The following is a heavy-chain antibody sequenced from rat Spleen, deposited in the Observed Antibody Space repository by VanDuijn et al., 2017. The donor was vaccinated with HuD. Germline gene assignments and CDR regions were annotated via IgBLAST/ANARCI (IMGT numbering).Heavy chain of an antibody. CDR2: IKAKSNNYAT. CDR1: GFTFSTAW. J-gene: IGHJ2*01. CDR3: AVWELG. D-gene: IGHD5-1*01. Sequence: EVQVLESGGRLVQPGNSLRLSCATSGFTFSTAWVYWFRQFPDRRLQWVARIKAKSNNYATDYTESVKGRFTISRDDSKSTFYLQMNNLKEEDTAIYYCAVWELGWGQGVMVTVSS. V-gene: IGHV6-6*01.